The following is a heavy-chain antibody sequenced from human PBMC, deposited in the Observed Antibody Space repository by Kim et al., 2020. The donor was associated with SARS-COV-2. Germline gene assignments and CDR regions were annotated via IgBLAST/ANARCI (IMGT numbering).Heavy chain of an antibody. CDR3: ARIRAGGSWYVDS. Sequence: YSTSLKTRLTISMDTSKNQVVLTMTNMDPLDTGTYYCARIRAGGSWYVDSWGQGTLVTVSS. V-gene: IGHV2-70*01. D-gene: IGHD6-13*01. J-gene: IGHJ4*02.